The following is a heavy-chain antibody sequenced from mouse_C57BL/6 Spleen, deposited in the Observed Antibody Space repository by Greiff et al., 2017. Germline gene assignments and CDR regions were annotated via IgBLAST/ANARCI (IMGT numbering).Heavy chain of an antibody. CDR3: ARDGNYGRIYYYAMDY. V-gene: IGHV1-64*01. D-gene: IGHD2-1*01. CDR1: GYTFTSYW. J-gene: IGHJ4*01. CDR2: IHPNSGST. Sequence: QVQLQQPGAELVKPGASVKLSCKASGYTFTSYWMHWVKQRPGQGLEWIGMIHPNSGSTNYNEKFKSKATLTVDKSSSTAYMQLSSLTSEDSAVYYCARDGNYGRIYYYAMDYWGQGTSVTVSS.